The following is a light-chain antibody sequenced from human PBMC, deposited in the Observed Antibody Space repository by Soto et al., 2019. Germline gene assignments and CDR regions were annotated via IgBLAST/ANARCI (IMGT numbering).Light chain of an antibody. Sequence: DIQMTQSPSSLSASVGDRVTITCRASQSISTYLNWFQQKPGKAPKLLIYAASSLQSGVPSRFSGSGSGTELSITIITLQPADFATYYYQQSYSTPPTFGGGTKVEIK. CDR2: AAS. CDR1: QSISTY. V-gene: IGKV1-39*01. J-gene: IGKJ4*01. CDR3: QQSYSTPPT.